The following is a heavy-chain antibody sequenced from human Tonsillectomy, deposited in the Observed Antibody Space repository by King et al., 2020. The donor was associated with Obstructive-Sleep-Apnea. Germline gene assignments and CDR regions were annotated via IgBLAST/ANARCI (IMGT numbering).Heavy chain of an antibody. D-gene: IGHD5-18*01. Sequence: VQLQESGPGLVKPSETLSLTCTVSDDSISGYYWTWIRQPPGKRLEWIGYIYYSGSTSYNPSLQSRVTISVDTSKNQFSLKLNSVTAADTAVYYCARVNRGYYYGYPDYWGQGTLVTVSS. V-gene: IGHV4-59*01. CDR3: ARVNRGYYYGYPDY. CDR2: IYYSGST. J-gene: IGHJ4*02. CDR1: DDSISGYY.